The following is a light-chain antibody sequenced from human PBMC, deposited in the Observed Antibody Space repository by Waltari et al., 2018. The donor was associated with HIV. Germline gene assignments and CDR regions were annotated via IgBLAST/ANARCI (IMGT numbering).Light chain of an antibody. CDR2: TAS. CDR1: QIISNH. J-gene: IGKJ2*01. Sequence: DIQVTQSPSSLSASVGDSVTITCRTSQIISNHLNWYQQSPGKPPKFLIYTASSLQSGVPSRFSGRGSGTDFTLTIISLQPDDFGTYYCQQNDSSPYTFGQGTKLEFK. V-gene: IGKV1-39*01. CDR3: QQNDSSPYT.